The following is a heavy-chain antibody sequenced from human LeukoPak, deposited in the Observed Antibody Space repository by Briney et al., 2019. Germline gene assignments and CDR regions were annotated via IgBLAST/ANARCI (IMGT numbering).Heavy chain of an antibody. CDR2: IFHTGSA. CDR3: VREREKQWLF. Sequence: SETLSFTCNVSGYSISSGYYWGWIRQPPGKGLEYIGSIFHTGSADYNPSPKSRVTLSVDTSKNQFSLKLNSVTAADTAVYYCVREREKQWLFWGQGTLVPVSS. V-gene: IGHV4-38-2*02. J-gene: IGHJ4*02. CDR1: GYSISSGYY. D-gene: IGHD6-19*01.